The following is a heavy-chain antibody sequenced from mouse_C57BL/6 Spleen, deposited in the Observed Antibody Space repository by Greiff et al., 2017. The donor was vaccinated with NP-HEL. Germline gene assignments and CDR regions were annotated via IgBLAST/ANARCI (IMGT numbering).Heavy chain of an antibody. CDR3: VPSTVGYAMDY. CDR1: GFSFNTYA. D-gene: IGHD1-1*01. CDR2: IRSKSNNYAT. J-gene: IGHJ4*01. V-gene: IGHV10-1*01. Sequence: EVMLVESGGGLVQPKGSLKLSCAASGFSFNTYAMNWVRQAPGKGLEWVARIRSKSNNYATYYADSVKDRFTISRDDSESMLYLQMNNLKTEDTAMYYCVPSTVGYAMDYWGQGTSVTVSS.